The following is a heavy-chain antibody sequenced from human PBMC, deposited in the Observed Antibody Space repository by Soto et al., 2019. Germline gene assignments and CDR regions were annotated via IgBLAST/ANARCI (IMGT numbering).Heavy chain of an antibody. CDR3: ARDKITGLFDY. Sequence: PSQTLSLTSTVAGGNIIGYYWRWIRQPPGSGLEWLGHIYDSGSTYTNPSLKSRLTISEDTSKSQFSLKLTSVTAADTAVYYCARDKITGLFDYWGQGTLVTVSS. V-gene: IGHV4-59*12. CDR1: GGNIIGYY. CDR2: IYDSGST. J-gene: IGHJ4*02. D-gene: IGHD2-8*02.